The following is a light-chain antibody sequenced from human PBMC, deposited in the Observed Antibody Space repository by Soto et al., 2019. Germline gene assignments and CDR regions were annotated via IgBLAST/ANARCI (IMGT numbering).Light chain of an antibody. CDR1: QSISTY. V-gene: IGKV3-11*01. J-gene: IGKJ3*01. Sequence: EIVLTQSPATLSLSPGERATLSCRASQSISTYLAWFQQKPGQAPRLLIYDASNRATGIPARFSGSGSGTDFTLTISSLEPEDFADYYCQQRSNWPPLFTFGPGTKVDIK. CDR3: QQRSNWPPLFT. CDR2: DAS.